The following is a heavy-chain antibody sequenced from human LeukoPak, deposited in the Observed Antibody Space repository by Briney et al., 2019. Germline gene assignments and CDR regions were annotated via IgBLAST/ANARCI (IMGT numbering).Heavy chain of an antibody. CDR1: GFTFSSYA. CDR2: ICGSGGST. Sequence: GGSLRLSCAASGFTFSSYAMSWVRQAPGKGLEWVSAICGSGGSTYYADSVKGRFTISRDNSKNTLYLQMNSLRAEDTAVYYCANPPFEYSSSPDAFDIWGQGTMVTVSS. D-gene: IGHD6-6*01. V-gene: IGHV3-23*01. CDR3: ANPPFEYSSSPDAFDI. J-gene: IGHJ3*02.